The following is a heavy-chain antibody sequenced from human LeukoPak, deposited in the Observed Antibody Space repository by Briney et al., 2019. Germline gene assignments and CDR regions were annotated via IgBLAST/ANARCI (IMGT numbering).Heavy chain of an antibody. CDR1: GGSFSGYY. D-gene: IGHD2-15*01. Sequence: SETLSLTCAVYGGSFSGYYWSWIRQPPGKGLEWIGEINHRGSTNYNPSLKSRVTISVDTSKNQFSLKLSSVTAADTAVYYCARGRGYCSGGSCRALDAFDIWGQGTMVTVSS. CDR3: ARGRGYCSGGSCRALDAFDI. V-gene: IGHV4-34*01. CDR2: INHRGST. J-gene: IGHJ3*02.